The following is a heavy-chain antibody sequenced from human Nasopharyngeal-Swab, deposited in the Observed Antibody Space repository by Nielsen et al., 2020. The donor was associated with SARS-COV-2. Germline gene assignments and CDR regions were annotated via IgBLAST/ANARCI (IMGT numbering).Heavy chain of an antibody. J-gene: IGHJ4*02. CDR2: VNQDGSRT. V-gene: IGHV3-74*01. Sequence: GESLKISCVASGFIFSKHRMHWVRQAPGKALVWVSRVNQDGSRTDYADSVRGRFTISRDNAKNTLYLQMNSLRVEDTAVYYCVKHQGSSSDQWGQGTLVTVSS. CDR1: GFIFSKHR. CDR3: VKHQGSSSDQ.